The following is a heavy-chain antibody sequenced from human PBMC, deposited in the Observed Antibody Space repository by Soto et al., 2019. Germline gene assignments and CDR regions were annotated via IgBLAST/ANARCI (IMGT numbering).Heavy chain of an antibody. CDR2: INHSGST. CDR3: ARDVVVRYYYYGMDV. CDR1: GGSFSGYY. J-gene: IGHJ6*02. V-gene: IGHV4-34*01. Sequence: SETLSLTCAVYGGSFSGYYWSWIRQPPGKGLEWIGEINHSGSTNYNPSLKSRVTISVDTSKNQFSLKLSSVTAADTAVYYCARDVVVRYYYYGMDVWGQGTTVTVSS. D-gene: IGHD2-15*01.